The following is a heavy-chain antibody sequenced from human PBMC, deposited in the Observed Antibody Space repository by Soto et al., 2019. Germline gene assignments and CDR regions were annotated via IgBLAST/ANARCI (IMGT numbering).Heavy chain of an antibody. CDR3: AKELELGYYYYGMDV. CDR1: GFTFSSYA. CDR2: ISGSGGST. V-gene: IGHV3-23*01. Sequence: LRLSCAGSGFTFSSYAMSWVRHAPGKGLEWVSAISGSGGSTYYADSVEGRFTISRDNSKNTLYLQMNSLRAEDTAVYYCAKELELGYYYYGMDVWGQGTTVTVSS. J-gene: IGHJ6*02. D-gene: IGHD1-7*01.